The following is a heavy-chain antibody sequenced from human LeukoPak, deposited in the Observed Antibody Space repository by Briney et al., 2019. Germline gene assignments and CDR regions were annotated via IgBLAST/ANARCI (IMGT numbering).Heavy chain of an antibody. V-gene: IGHV3-23*01. CDR3: AHMPAYCSGGSCYPFDY. CDR1: GFTFSSYA. CDR2: ISGSGGST. Sequence: HSGGSLRLSCAASGFTFSSYAMSWVRQAPGKGLGWVSAISGSGGSTYYADSVKGRFTISRDNSKNTLYLQMNSLRAEDTAVYYCAHMPAYCSGGSCYPFDYWGQGTLVTVSS. J-gene: IGHJ4*02. D-gene: IGHD2-15*01.